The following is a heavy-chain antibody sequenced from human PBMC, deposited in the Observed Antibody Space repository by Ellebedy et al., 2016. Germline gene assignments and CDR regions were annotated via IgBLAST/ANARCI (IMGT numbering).Heavy chain of an antibody. CDR3: ARGGSIAAAGTGDY. CDR1: GGTFSSYA. D-gene: IGHD6-13*01. V-gene: IGHV1-18*01. J-gene: IGHJ4*02. Sequence: ASVKVSCXASGGTFSSYAISWVRQAPGQGLEWMGWISAYNGNTNYAQKLQGRVTMTTDTSTSTAYMELRSLRSDDTAVYYCARGGSIAAAGTGDYWGQGTLVTVSS. CDR2: ISAYNGNT.